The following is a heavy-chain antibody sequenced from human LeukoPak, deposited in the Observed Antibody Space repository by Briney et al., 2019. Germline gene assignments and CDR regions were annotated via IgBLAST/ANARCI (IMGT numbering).Heavy chain of an antibody. CDR3: ARSYYYDSSGFPHYFDY. Sequence: ASVKVSCKASGFTFTRYYMHWVRQAPGQGLEWVGIITPSGGSTTNAQKFQGRVTMTRDTSTRTVYMELSSLRSEDTAVYYCARSYYYDSSGFPHYFDYWGQGTLVTVSS. V-gene: IGHV1-46*01. CDR2: ITPSGGST. D-gene: IGHD3-22*01. CDR1: GFTFTRYY. J-gene: IGHJ4*02.